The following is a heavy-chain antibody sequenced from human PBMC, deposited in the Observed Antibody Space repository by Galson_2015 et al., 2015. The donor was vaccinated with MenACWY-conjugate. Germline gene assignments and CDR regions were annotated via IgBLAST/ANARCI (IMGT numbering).Heavy chain of an antibody. D-gene: IGHD2-8*02. CDR3: AKMRAHAGGAGGDVLDA. Sequence: SLRLSCAASGFIVSSNYMSWVRQAPGKGLEWVSVLYSDDATYYADSVKLRFTVTRDNDQNTQYLQMNSLKVQDTAVYYCAKMRAHAGGAGGDVLDAWGQGPLVPISS. CDR2: LYSDDAT. CDR1: GFIVSSNY. V-gene: IGHV3-53*01. J-gene: IGHJ5*02.